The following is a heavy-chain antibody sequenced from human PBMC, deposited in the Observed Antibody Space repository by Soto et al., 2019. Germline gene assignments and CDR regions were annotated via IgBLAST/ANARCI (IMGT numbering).Heavy chain of an antibody. J-gene: IGHJ4*02. CDR3: ARGGPVVVVTAALDY. Sequence: QVQLMQSGAEVKKPGASVKVSCKASGDTFTDYYIHWVRQAPGQGLEWMGTVNPSGGHTTYAQHFLGRVTXPXXXSXGTLYMELTSLTSDDTAIYYCARGGPVVVVTAALDYWGQGTLVTVSS. V-gene: IGHV1-46*01. CDR2: VNPSGGHT. CDR1: GDTFTDYY. D-gene: IGHD2-21*02.